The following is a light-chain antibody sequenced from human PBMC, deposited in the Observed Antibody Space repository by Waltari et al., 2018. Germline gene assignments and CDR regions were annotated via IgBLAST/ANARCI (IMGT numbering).Light chain of an antibody. J-gene: IGLJ3*02. CDR1: SSNLGTHV. Sequence: QSVLTQPPSASGTPGQRVTISCSGTSSNLGTHVVNWYQQVPGTAPKLLIYRNDLRPAGVPDPFSATKSGTSASLAMSGLQSEDEAEYYYASWDDSLNGHWVFGRGTKVTVL. CDR3: ASWDDSLNGHWV. V-gene: IGLV1-44*01. CDR2: RND.